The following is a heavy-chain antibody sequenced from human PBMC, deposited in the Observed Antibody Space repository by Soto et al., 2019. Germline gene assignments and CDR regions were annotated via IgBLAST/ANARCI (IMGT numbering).Heavy chain of an antibody. V-gene: IGHV4-59*08. Sequence: PSETLFLTCTVSGGSISSYYWSWIRQPPGKGLEWIGYIYYSGSTNYNPSLKSRVTISVDTSKNQFSLKLSSVTAADTAVYYCARTINTGTYYYYYMDVWGKGTTVTVSS. D-gene: IGHD5-12*01. CDR3: ARTINTGTYYYYYMDV. CDR2: IYYSGST. CDR1: GGSISSYY. J-gene: IGHJ6*03.